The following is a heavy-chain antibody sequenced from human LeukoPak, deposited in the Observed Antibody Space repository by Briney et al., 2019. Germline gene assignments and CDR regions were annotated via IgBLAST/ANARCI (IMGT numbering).Heavy chain of an antibody. CDR3: ARVRCSGGSCYPGAFGI. V-gene: IGHV4-34*01. J-gene: IGHJ3*02. CDR1: GGSFSGYY. D-gene: IGHD2-15*01. CDR2: IYHSGST. Sequence: SETLSLTCAVYGGSFSGYYWSWIRQPPGKGLEWIGSIYHSGSTYYNPSLKSRVTISVDTSKNQFSLKLSSVTAADTAVYYCARVRCSGGSCYPGAFGIWGQGTMVTVSS.